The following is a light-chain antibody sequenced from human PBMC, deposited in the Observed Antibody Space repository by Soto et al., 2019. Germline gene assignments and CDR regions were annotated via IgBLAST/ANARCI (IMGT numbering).Light chain of an antibody. CDR1: QSVGSD. CDR3: QQHNKWPLT. V-gene: IGKV3-15*01. J-gene: IGKJ1*01. Sequence: EIVMTQSPATLSVSPGEGATLSCRASQSVGSDLAWYQQRPGQAPRLLIYGASTRATGIPARFSGSGSGAEFTLTISRPQSEDFAVYYCQQHNKWPLTFGQGTKVDIK. CDR2: GAS.